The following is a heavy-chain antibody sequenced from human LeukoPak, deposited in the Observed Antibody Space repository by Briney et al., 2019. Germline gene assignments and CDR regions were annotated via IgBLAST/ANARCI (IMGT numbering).Heavy chain of an antibody. Sequence: GGSLRLSCAASGFTFSTYAMSWVRQAPGKGLEWVSAIGDTTYYADSVKGRFTISRDNSKNTLYLQMNSLRAEDTAVYYCAKDRGAWFGELFTVFDYWGQGTLVTVSS. D-gene: IGHD3-10*01. V-gene: IGHV3-23*01. CDR2: IGDTT. CDR1: GFTFSTYA. J-gene: IGHJ4*02. CDR3: AKDRGAWFGELFTVFDY.